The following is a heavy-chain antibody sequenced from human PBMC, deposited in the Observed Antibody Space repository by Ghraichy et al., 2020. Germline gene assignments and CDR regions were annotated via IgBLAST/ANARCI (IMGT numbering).Heavy chain of an antibody. D-gene: IGHD4/OR15-4a*01. V-gene: IGHV5-51*01. CDR2: IYPGDSDT. CDR3: ARRDDYRFDS. Sequence: GGSLRLSCKGSGYTFTSYWIGWVRQMPGKGLEWMGIIYPGDSDTRYSPSFQGQVTMSVDKSISTAYLQWSSPKASDTAVYYCARRDDYRFDSWGQGTLVTVSS. J-gene: IGHJ4*02. CDR1: GYTFTSYW.